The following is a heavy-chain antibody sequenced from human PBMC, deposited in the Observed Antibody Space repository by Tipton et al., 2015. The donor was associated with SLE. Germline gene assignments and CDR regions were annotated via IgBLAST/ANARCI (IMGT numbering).Heavy chain of an antibody. Sequence: SLRLSCAASGFTFSTYWMHWVRQVPGEGLVWVSRIYTDDSSTTYADSVKGRFTISRDNAKNTLFLLLNSLRAEDTAVYYCARGDYVGYYLDYWGQGTLVTVSS. D-gene: IGHD3-10*02. CDR1: GFTFSTYW. V-gene: IGHV3-74*01. J-gene: IGHJ4*02. CDR3: ARGDYVGYYLDY. CDR2: IYTDDSST.